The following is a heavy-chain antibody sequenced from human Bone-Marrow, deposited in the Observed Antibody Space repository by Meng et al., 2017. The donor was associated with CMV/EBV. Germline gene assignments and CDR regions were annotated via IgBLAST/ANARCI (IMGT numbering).Heavy chain of an antibody. J-gene: IGHJ4*02. CDR1: GYTFTSYD. D-gene: IGHD5-24*01. V-gene: IGHV1-8*01. CDR2: MNPNSGNT. Sequence: ASVKVSCKASGYTFTSYDINWVRQATGQGLEWMGWMNPNSGNTGYAQKFQGRVTMTRNTSISTAYMELSSLRSEDTAVYYCARGRRWLQLGTGYYFDYWGQGTLVTVYS. CDR3: ARGRRWLQLGTGYYFDY.